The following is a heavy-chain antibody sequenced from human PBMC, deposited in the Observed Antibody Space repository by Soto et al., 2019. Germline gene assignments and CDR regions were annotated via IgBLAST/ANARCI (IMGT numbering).Heavy chain of an antibody. Sequence: QVQLVQSGPEVKKSGASVKVSCKGSDGPFRTSAINWVRQPPGQGLEWMRRIIPVFGTTKYGQRLRARVTLTADEFTRTAYQELSDLQSADTAEYFCARSEATGTGMDVWG. CDR3: ARSEATGTGMDV. CDR2: IIPVFGTT. D-gene: IGHD3-10*01. V-gene: IGHV1-69*18. CDR1: DGPFRTSA. J-gene: IGHJ6*02.